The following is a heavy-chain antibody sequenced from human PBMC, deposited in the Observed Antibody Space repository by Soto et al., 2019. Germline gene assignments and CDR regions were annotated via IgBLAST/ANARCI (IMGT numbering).Heavy chain of an antibody. J-gene: IGHJ6*03. Sequence: GGSLRLSCAASGFTFSSYGMHWVRQAPGKGLEWVAVIWYDGSNKYYADSVKGRFTISRYNSKNTLYLQMNSLRAEDTAVYYCARDSSSSYYYYYYYMDVWGKGTTVTVSS. CDR1: GFTFSSYG. CDR3: ARDSSSSYYYYYYYMDV. V-gene: IGHV3-33*01. D-gene: IGHD6-6*01. CDR2: IWYDGSNK.